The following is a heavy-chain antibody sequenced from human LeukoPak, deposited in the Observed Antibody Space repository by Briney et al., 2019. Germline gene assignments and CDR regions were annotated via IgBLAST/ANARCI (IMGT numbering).Heavy chain of an antibody. D-gene: IGHD3-9*01. Sequence: GRSLRLSCAASGFTFSSYGMHWVRQAPGKGLEWVAVISYDGSNKYYADSVKGRFTISRDNSKNTLYLQMNSLRAEDTAVYYCARSPRVGYILTGYYWFDYWGQGTLVTVSS. V-gene: IGHV3-30*03. J-gene: IGHJ4*02. CDR3: ARSPRVGYILTGYYWFDY. CDR2: ISYDGSNK. CDR1: GFTFSSYG.